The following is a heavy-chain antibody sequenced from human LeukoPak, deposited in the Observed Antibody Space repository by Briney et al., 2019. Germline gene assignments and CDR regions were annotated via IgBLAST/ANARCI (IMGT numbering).Heavy chain of an antibody. CDR2: IYYSGST. CDR1: GGSISSNNW. J-gene: IGHJ5*02. D-gene: IGHD4-17*01. CDR3: ARGTTTVTTMGWFDP. V-gene: IGHV4-31*11. Sequence: SETLSLTCAVSGGSISSNNWWSWIRQHPGKGLEWIGYIYYSGSTYYNPSLKSRVTISVDTSKNQFSLKLSFVTAADTAVYYCARGTTTVTTMGWFDPWGQGTLVTVSS.